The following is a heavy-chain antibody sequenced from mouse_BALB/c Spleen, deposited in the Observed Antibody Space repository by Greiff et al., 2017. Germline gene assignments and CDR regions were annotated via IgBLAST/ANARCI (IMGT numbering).Heavy chain of an antibody. J-gene: IGHJ1*01. V-gene: IGHV1-69*02. CDR2: IDPSDSYT. Sequence: QVQLQQPGAELLKPGASVNLSCKASGYTFTSYWMHWVKQRPGQGLEWIGEIDPSDSYTNYNQKFKGKATLTVDKSSSTAYMQLSSLTSEDSAVYNCVRSDGDWYFDVWGAGTTVTVSS. D-gene: IGHD1-2*01. CDR3: VRSDGDWYFDV. CDR1: GYTFTSYW.